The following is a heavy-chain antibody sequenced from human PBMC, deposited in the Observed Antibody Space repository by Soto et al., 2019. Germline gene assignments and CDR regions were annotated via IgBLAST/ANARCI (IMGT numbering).Heavy chain of an antibody. CDR2: VSGNGSST. J-gene: IGHJ6*03. D-gene: IGHD3-9*01. CDR1: GFTFSSYA. CDR3: ARVNRLGISDHHYYYMDV. V-gene: IGHV3-23*01. Sequence: GGSLRLSCAASGFTFSSYAMSWVRQAPGKGLEWVSAVSGNGSSTNYTDYVKGRFTISRDNSKNTLYLQMNSLRAEVTAVFYCARVNRLGISDHHYYYMDVWGKGTTVTVSS.